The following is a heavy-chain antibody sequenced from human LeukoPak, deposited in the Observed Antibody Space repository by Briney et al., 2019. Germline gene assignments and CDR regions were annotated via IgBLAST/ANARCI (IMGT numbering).Heavy chain of an antibody. J-gene: IGHJ6*02. CDR2: ISGSGGST. V-gene: IGHV3-23*01. CDR1: GFTFSSYA. D-gene: IGHD2-21*01. Sequence: PGDSLRLSCAASGFTFSSYAMSWVRQAPGKGLEWVSAISGSGGSTYYADSVKGRFTISRDNSKNTLYLQMNSLRAEDTAVYYCAKADIVVESGMDVWGQGTTVTVSS. CDR3: AKADIVVESGMDV.